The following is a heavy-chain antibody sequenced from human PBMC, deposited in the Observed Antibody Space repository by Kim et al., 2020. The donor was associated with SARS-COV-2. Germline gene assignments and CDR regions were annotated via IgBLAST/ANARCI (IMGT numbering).Heavy chain of an antibody. J-gene: IGHJ4*02. V-gene: IGHV1-2*02. Sequence: GTNYAPEFAGRVTRTRDTSISTVYLGLSSRRSDDTAVYYCARSSLLDFDYWGQGTLVTVSS. CDR2: GT. CDR3: ARSSLLDFDY. D-gene: IGHD3-16*02.